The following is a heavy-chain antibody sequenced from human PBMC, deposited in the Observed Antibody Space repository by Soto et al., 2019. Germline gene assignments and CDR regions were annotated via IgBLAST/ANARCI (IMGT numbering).Heavy chain of an antibody. CDR1: GDSVSSNSYY. J-gene: IGHJ6*02. CDR3: ARAWKEPWGGMDV. CDR2: IYYSGST. V-gene: IGHV4-61*01. Sequence: SETLSLTCTVSGDSVSSNSYYWTWIRQPPGKGLEWIGYIYYSGSTNYNSSLKSRVTISVDTSKNQFSLKLTSLTAADTAVYYCARAWKEPWGGMDVWGPGTTVTVSS. D-gene: IGHD1-1*01.